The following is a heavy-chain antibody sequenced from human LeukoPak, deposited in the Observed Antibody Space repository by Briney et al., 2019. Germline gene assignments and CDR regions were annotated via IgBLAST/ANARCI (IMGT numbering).Heavy chain of an antibody. D-gene: IGHD2-15*01. CDR2: FDPEDGET. CDR3: ARAADIVVVVAARRGYYFDY. CDR1: GYTLTELS. J-gene: IGHJ4*02. Sequence: ASVKVSCKVSGYTLTELSMHWVRQAPGKGLEWMGGFDPEDGETIYAQKFQGRVTITADESTSTAYMELSSLRSEDTAVYYCARAADIVVVVAARRGYYFDYWGQGTLVTVSS. V-gene: IGHV1-24*01.